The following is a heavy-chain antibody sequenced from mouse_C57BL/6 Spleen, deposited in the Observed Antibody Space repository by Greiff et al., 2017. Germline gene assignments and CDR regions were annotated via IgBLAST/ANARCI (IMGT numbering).Heavy chain of an antibody. J-gene: IGHJ1*03. CDR3: AVIYYDYDWYFDV. CDR2: INPNYGTT. D-gene: IGHD2-4*01. CDR1: GYSFTDYN. V-gene: IGHV1-39*01. Sequence: VQLQQSGPELVKPGASVKISCKASGYSFTDYNMNWVKQSNGKSLEWIGVINPNYGTTSYNQKFKGKATLTVDRSSSTAYMQLNSLTSEDSEVYNCAVIYYDYDWYFDVWGTGTTVTVSS.